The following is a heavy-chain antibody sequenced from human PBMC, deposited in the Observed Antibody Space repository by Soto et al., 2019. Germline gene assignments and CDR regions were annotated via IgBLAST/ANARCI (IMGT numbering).Heavy chain of an antibody. Sequence: SVKVSCKSSGGTFSSYAISCVRQAPGQGLEWMGGIIPIFGTANYAQKFQGRVTITADESTSTAYMELSSLRSEDTAVYYCARVRGDIVVVPAAMGDYYYYGMDVWGQGTTVTVSS. CDR1: GGTFSSYA. V-gene: IGHV1-69*13. CDR2: IIPIFGTA. D-gene: IGHD2-2*01. J-gene: IGHJ6*02. CDR3: ARVRGDIVVVPAAMGDYYYYGMDV.